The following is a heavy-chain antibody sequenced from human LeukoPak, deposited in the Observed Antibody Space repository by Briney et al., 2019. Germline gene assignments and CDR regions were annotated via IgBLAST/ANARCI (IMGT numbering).Heavy chain of an antibody. V-gene: IGHV3-11*01. CDR2: ISSSGSTI. J-gene: IGHJ6*02. D-gene: IGHD6-19*01. CDR1: GFTFSDYY. Sequence: GGSLRLSCAASGFTFSDYYMSWIRQAPGKGLEWVSYISSSGSTIYYADSVKGRFTISRDNAKNSLYLQMNSLRAEDTAVYYCAGMAVAGYYYYGMDVWGQGTTVTVSS. CDR3: AGMAVAGYYYYGMDV.